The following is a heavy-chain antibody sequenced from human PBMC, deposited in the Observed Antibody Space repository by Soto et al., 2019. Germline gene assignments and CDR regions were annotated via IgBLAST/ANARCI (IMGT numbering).Heavy chain of an antibody. CDR3: AREGGGYCSSTSCYSWFDP. CDR2: IIPIFGTA. CDR1: GGTFSSYA. D-gene: IGHD2-2*01. V-gene: IGHV1-69*06. J-gene: IGHJ5*02. Sequence: QVQLVQSGAEVKKPGSSVKVSCKASGGTFSSYAISWVRQAPGQGHEWMGGIIPIFGTANYAQRFQGRVTITADKSTSTAYMGLSSLRSEYTAVYYCAREGGGYCSSTSCYSWFDPWGQGTLVTVSS.